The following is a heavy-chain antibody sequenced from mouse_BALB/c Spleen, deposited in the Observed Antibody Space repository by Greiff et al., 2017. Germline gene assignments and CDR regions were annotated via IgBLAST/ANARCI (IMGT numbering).Heavy chain of an antibody. Sequence: EVQLQESGPELVKPGASVKISCKASGYSFTGYFMNWVMQSHGKSLEWIGRINPYNGDTFYNQKFKGKATLTVDKSSSTAHMELRSLASEDSAVYYCARSDGNYFAWFAYWGQGTLVTVSA. CDR1: GYSFTGYF. D-gene: IGHD2-1*01. J-gene: IGHJ3*01. V-gene: IGHV1-20*02. CDR3: ARSDGNYFAWFAY. CDR2: INPYNGDT.